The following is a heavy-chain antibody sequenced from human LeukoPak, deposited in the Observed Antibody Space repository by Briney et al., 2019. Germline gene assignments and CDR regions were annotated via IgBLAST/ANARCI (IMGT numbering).Heavy chain of an antibody. CDR3: AREYYDILTGCIDY. Sequence: GGSLRLSCAASGFTFSSYGMHWVRQAPGKGLEWVAVISYDGSNKYYADSVKGRFTISRDNSKNTLYLQMNSLRAEDTAVYYCAREYYDILTGCIDYWGQGTLVTVSS. J-gene: IGHJ4*02. CDR1: GFTFSSYG. D-gene: IGHD3-9*01. CDR2: ISYDGSNK. V-gene: IGHV3-30*03.